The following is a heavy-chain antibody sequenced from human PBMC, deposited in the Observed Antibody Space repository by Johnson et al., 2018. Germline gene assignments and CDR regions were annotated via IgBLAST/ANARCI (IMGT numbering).Heavy chain of an antibody. CDR2: VIPIFGTG. Sequence: QVQLVESGAEVKKPGSSVRVSCKASGGSFNNFALHWVRQAPGQGLEWMGGVIPIFGTGNYAQKFQGRVTIIADESTSTAYMELSNLNFDDTAVYYCARGQSSGWHKTFDIWGQGTAVTVSS. V-gene: IGHV1-69*01. D-gene: IGHD6-25*01. J-gene: IGHJ3*02. CDR1: GGSFNNFA. CDR3: ARGQSSGWHKTFDI.